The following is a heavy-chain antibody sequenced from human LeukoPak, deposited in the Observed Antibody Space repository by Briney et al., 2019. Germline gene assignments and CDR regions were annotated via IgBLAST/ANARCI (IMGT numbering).Heavy chain of an antibody. CDR1: GYTFTGYH. Sequence: GASVKVSCKASGYTFTGYHMHWVRQAPGQGLEWMGRINPNSGDTNSAQKLHGRVAMTRDTSISTAFMELTRLRSDDTAVYYCARDYCSSTSCLFDYWGQGTLVTVSS. D-gene: IGHD2-2*01. J-gene: IGHJ4*02. CDR3: ARDYCSSTSCLFDY. V-gene: IGHV1-2*06. CDR2: INPNSGDT.